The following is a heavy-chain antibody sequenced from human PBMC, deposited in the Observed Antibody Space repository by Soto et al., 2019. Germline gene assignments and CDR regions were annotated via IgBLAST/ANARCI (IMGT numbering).Heavy chain of an antibody. CDR3: ASYSMVRGVTLSVWRDAFDI. Sequence: PGGSLRLSCAASGFPFSSYAMHWVRQAPGKGLEWVAVISYDGSNKYYADSVKGRFTISRDNAKNSLYLQMNSLRAEDTAVYYCASYSMVRGVTLSVWRDAFDIWGQGTMVTVSS. CDR2: ISYDGSNK. D-gene: IGHD3-10*01. J-gene: IGHJ3*02. CDR1: GFPFSSYA. V-gene: IGHV3-30-3*01.